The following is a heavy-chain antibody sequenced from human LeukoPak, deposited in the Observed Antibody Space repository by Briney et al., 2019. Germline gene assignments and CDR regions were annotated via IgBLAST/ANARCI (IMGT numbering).Heavy chain of an antibody. CDR2: ISAYNGNT. J-gene: IGHJ6*02. CDR3: AREQMVRGAPFVYYGMDV. D-gene: IGHD3-10*01. Sequence: ASVNVSCKASGYTFTVYYMHWVRQAPGQGLEWMGWISAYNGNTNYAQKLQGRVTMTTDTSTSTAYMELRSLRSDDTAVYYCAREQMVRGAPFVYYGMDVWGQGTTVTVSS. CDR1: GYTFTVYY. V-gene: IGHV1-18*04.